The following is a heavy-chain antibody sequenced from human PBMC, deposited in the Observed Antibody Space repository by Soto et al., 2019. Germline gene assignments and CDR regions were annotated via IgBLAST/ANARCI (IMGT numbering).Heavy chain of an antibody. Sequence: QVQLVQSGAEVKKPGASVKVSCKASGYTFTSYYMHWVRQAPGQGLEWMGIINPSGGSTSYAQKFQGRVTMTRDTSTSTVYMELSSLRSEDTAVYYCARDGVTVVTPLFTGYYYGMDVWGQGTTVTVSS. CDR1: GYTFTSYY. CDR3: ARDGVTVVTPLFTGYYYGMDV. CDR2: INPSGGST. J-gene: IGHJ6*02. D-gene: IGHD2-21*02. V-gene: IGHV1-46*01.